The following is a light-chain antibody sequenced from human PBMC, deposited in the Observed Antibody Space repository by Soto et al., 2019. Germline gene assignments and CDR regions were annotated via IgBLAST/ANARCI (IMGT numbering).Light chain of an antibody. V-gene: IGLV2-11*01. Sequence: SVLTQPRSVSGYAGQSVTISCTGTSGDVGLYDYVSWYQHRPGKAPKLMIYDVTKRPSGVPDRFSGSKSGNTASLTISGLQAEDEADYYCCSYAGSYTFYVFGTGTKVTAL. J-gene: IGLJ1*01. CDR2: DVT. CDR1: SGDVGLYDY. CDR3: CSYAGSYTFYV.